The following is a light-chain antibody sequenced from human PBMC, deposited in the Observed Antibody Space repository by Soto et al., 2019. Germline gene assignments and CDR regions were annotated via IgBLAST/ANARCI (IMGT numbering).Light chain of an antibody. CDR1: RSVSSSY. V-gene: IGKV3-20*01. Sequence: EIVLTRSPGSLSLSLGERATLSCRASRSVSSSYLVWYQQKPGQAPRHLIFGASIRATGIPDRFSGSGSGTDFTLSLSSLEPEDFAVYFCQQYGSSPTFGGGTKVESK. CDR3: QQYGSSPT. CDR2: GAS. J-gene: IGKJ4*01.